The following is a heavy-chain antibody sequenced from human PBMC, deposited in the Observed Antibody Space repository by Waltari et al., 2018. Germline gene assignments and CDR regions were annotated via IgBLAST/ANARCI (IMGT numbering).Heavy chain of an antibody. CDR1: GYSISSGYY. V-gene: IGHV4-38-2*02. J-gene: IGHJ6*03. Sequence: QVQLQESGPGLVKPSETLSLTCTVSGYSISSGYYWGWIRQPPGKGLEWIGSIYHSGSTYYNPSLKSRVTISVDTSKNQFSLKLSSVTAADTAVYYCARVESYYYYMDVWGKGTTVTVSS. CDR3: ARVESYYYYMDV. CDR2: IYHSGST.